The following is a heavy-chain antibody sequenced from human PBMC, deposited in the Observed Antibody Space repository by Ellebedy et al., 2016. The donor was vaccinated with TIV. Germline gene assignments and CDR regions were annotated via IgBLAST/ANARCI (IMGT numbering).Heavy chain of an antibody. Sequence: GESLKISCAASGFTFSSYGMHWVRQAPGKGLEWVAGLWFAGDYRYYADSVKGRFTISRANSKNTLYLQMNSLRAEDTAVYYCARKGDYDTSGYYFWGQGTLVTVSS. J-gene: IGHJ4*02. V-gene: IGHV3-33*08. CDR1: GFTFSSYG. CDR3: ARKGDYDTSGYYF. D-gene: IGHD3-22*01. CDR2: LWFAGDYR.